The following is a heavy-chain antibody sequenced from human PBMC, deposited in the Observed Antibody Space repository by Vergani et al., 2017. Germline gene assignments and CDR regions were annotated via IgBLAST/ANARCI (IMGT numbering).Heavy chain of an antibody. CDR3: ARDNYYYDSSGYYYGYYYYGMDV. Sequence: QVQLQESGPGLVKPSQTLSLSCTVSGASVSSSVSSSGYSWGWLRQPPGKGLEWIASLYYRGNSYYSPSLRSRLTISVDTSKNQFSLRLNSVTAADTAVYYCARDNYYYDSSGYYYGYYYYGMDVWGQGTTVTVSS. J-gene: IGHJ6*02. V-gene: IGHV4-39*02. CDR2: LYYRGNS. D-gene: IGHD3-22*01. CDR1: GASVSSSVSSSGYS.